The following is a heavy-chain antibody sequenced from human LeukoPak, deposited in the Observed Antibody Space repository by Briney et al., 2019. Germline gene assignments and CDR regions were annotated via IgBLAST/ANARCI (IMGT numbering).Heavy chain of an antibody. Sequence: ASVNVSCKASGYTFTSYGISWVRQAPGQGLEWMGWISAYNGNTNYAQKLQGRVTMTTDTSTSTAYMELRSLRSDDTAVYYCARDPPRIVVVVAATNYYGMDVWGQGTTVTVSS. CDR2: ISAYNGNT. J-gene: IGHJ6*02. CDR3: ARDPPRIVVVVAATNYYGMDV. D-gene: IGHD2-15*01. V-gene: IGHV1-18*01. CDR1: GYTFTSYG.